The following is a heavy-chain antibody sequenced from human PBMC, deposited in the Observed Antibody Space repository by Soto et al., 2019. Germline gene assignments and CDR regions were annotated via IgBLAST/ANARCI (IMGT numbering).Heavy chain of an antibody. CDR3: ARNPPGYDPSEYHYGMDV. CDR2: LSTTGNYV. D-gene: IGHD3-3*01. J-gene: IGHJ6*02. CDR1: GFAFSDYY. V-gene: IGHV3-11*05. Sequence: QVQLVESGGGLVKPGGSLRLSCAASGFAFSDYYMTWIRQAPGKGLEWVSFLSTTGNYVNYADSLKGRFTISRNNARNSLYLQMPSLRVEDTAVSYCARNPPGYDPSEYHYGMDVWGQGTTVTVSS.